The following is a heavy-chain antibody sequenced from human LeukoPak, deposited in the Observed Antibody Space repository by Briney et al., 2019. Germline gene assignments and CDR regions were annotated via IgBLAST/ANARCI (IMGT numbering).Heavy chain of an antibody. CDR1: GGSISSYY. J-gene: IGHJ3*02. V-gene: IGHV4-59*01. Sequence: PSETLSLTCTVSGGSISSYYWSWIRQPPGKGLEWIGYIYYSGSTNYNPSLKSRVTISVDTSKNQFSLKLSSVIAADTAVYYCARSLQWATGAFDIWGQGTMVTVSS. CDR2: IYYSGST. CDR3: ARSLQWATGAFDI. D-gene: IGHD1-14*01.